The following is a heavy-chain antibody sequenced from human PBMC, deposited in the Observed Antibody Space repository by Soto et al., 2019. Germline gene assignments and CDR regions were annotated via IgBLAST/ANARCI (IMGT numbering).Heavy chain of an antibody. CDR1: GGSISSSSYY. D-gene: IGHD3-16*01. Sequence: SETLSLTCPVSGGSISSSSYYWGWIRQPPGKGLEWIGYIYHSGSTYYNPSLKSRLTISLDTSKNQFSLKLSSVNAADTAVYYCSRKSGSAYYFDFWGQGTLVTVSS. CDR2: IYHSGST. CDR3: SRKSGSAYYFDF. J-gene: IGHJ4*02. V-gene: IGHV4-30-4*08.